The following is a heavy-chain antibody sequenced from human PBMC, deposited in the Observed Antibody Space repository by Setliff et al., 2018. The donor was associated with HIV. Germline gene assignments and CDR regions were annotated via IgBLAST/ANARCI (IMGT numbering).Heavy chain of an antibody. Sequence: GASVKVSCKASGYTFTSYGISWVRQAPGQGLEWMGSISTYSDETSSSQNLLDRVTMTIDTATSRAYMELRSLRSDDTAVYFCARLGSGWSDSYYYAMDIWGQGTTVTVSS. CDR1: GYTFTSYG. D-gene: IGHD6-19*01. CDR3: ARLGSGWSDSYYYAMDI. J-gene: IGHJ6*02. V-gene: IGHV1-18*01. CDR2: ISTYSDET.